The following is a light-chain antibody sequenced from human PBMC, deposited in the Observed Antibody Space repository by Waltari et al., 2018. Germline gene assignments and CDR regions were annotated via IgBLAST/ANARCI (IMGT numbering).Light chain of an antibody. CDR1: QTISSF. CDR2: AVS. J-gene: IGKJ5*01. Sequence: DIQMTPPPSSLSASVGDKVTITCRASQTISSFLYWYQQNPGRAPKLLVTAVSTLQSGVPSRFSGTESGTDFTLTISNLQPEDFATYYCQQANSFPITFGQGTRLKIK. V-gene: IGKV1-39*01. CDR3: QQANSFPIT.